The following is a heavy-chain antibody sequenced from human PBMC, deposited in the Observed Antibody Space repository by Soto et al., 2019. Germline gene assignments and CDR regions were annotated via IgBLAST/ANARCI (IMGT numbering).Heavy chain of an antibody. D-gene: IGHD1-26*01. J-gene: IGHJ6*02. CDR1: GFTFSSYA. CDR2: ISGSGGST. Sequence: GGSLRLSCAASGFTFSSYAMSWVRQAPGKGLEWVSAISGSGGSTYYADSVKGRFTISRDNSKNTLYLQMNSLRAEDTAVYYCAKDRNPRIVGATHYYYGMDVWGQGTTVTVSS. CDR3: AKDRNPRIVGATHYYYGMDV. V-gene: IGHV3-23*01.